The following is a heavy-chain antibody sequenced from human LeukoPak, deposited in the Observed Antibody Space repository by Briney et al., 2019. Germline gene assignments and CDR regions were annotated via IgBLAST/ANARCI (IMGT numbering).Heavy chain of an antibody. J-gene: IGHJ4*02. CDR1: GFTFSSYE. CDR2: ISGSGGST. V-gene: IGHV3-23*01. D-gene: IGHD6-13*01. Sequence: GGSLRLSCAASGFTFSSYEMNWVRQAPGKGLEWVSAISGSGGSTYYADSVKGRFTISRDNSKNTLYLQMNSLRAEDTAVYYCAKDIAAAGGYYFDYWGQGTLVTVSS. CDR3: AKDIAAAGGYYFDY.